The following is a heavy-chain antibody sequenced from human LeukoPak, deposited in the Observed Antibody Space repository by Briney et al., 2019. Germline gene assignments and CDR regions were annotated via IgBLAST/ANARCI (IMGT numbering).Heavy chain of an antibody. CDR2: IYVSGST. Sequence: SETLSLTCTVSGGSISSSTYYWSWVRQPAGKGLEWIGRIYVSGSTNYNPSLKSRVTISLDKSKNQFSLKVTSVTAADTAVYYCAGAPSGSLXWXSPLXXWGQGTLVT. CDR1: GGSISSSTYY. J-gene: IGHJ4*02. D-gene: IGHD1-1*01. V-gene: IGHV4-61*02. CDR3: AGAPSGSLXWXSPLXX.